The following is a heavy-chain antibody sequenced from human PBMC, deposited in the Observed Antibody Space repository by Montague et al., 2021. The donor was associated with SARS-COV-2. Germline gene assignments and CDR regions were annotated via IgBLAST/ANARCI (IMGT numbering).Heavy chain of an antibody. D-gene: IGHD3-22*01. Sequence: SETLSLTSTVSGGSISSSSYYWGWIRQPPGKGLEWIGSIYYSGSTYYNPSLKSRVTISVDTSKNQFSLKLSSVAAADTAVYYCARDTRITMIVVVQGYGMDVWGQGP. CDR2: IYYSGST. V-gene: IGHV4-39*07. J-gene: IGHJ6*02. CDR1: GGSISSSSYY. CDR3: ARDTRITMIVVVQGYGMDV.